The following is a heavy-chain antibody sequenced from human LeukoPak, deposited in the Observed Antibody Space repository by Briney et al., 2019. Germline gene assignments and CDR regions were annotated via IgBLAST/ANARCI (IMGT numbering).Heavy chain of an antibody. CDR1: GFSVSSTY. CDR3: ARAHCRSTSCYYVDAFDM. Sequence: GGSLRLSCAASGFSVSSTYMSWVRQAPGKGLEWVSAIYSGGSTYYGGSGKGRFTNSRESSKNTLCLQMNSLGAEDTAVYYCARAHCRSTSCYYVDAFDMWGQGTMDTVSS. J-gene: IGHJ3*02. V-gene: IGHV3-53*01. D-gene: IGHD2-2*01. CDR2: IYSGGST.